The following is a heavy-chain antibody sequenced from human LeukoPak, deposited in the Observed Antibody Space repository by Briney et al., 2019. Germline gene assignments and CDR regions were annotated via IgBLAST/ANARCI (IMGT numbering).Heavy chain of an antibody. CDR2: ISGSGGST. V-gene: IGHV3-23*01. CDR3: AKKVRLRFLEGGDAFDI. D-gene: IGHD3-3*01. CDR1: GFTFSSYA. Sequence: AGGSLRLSCAASGFTFSSYAMSWVRQAPGKGLEWVSAISGSGGSTYYADSVKGRFTISRDNSKNTLYLQMNSLRAEDTAVYYCAKKVRLRFLEGGDAFDIWGQGTMVTVSS. J-gene: IGHJ3*02.